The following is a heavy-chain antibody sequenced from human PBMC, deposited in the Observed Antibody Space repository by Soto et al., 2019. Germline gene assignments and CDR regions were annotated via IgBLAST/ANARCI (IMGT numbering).Heavy chain of an antibody. CDR3: ARGLWYYDSSGYYYDAFDI. Sequence: SVKVSCKASGGTFSSYAISWVRQAPGQGLEWMGGIIPIFGTANYAQKFQGRVTITADESTSTAYMELSSLRSEDTAVYYCARGLWYYDSSGYYYDAFDIWGQGTMVTVSS. V-gene: IGHV1-69*13. CDR2: IIPIFGTA. J-gene: IGHJ3*02. CDR1: GGTFSSYA. D-gene: IGHD3-22*01.